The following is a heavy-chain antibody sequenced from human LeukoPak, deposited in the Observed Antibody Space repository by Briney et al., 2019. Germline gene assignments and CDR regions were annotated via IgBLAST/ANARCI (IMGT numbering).Heavy chain of an antibody. D-gene: IGHD5-18*01. Sequence: GGSLRLSCAASGFTFSTYSMSWVRQSPGKGLEWISYITGGSDSIYYADSVKGRFTISRDNAENSMYLQMNSLRAEDTAVYLCARTPGYNHGYGCYFDSWGQGALVTVSS. CDR1: GFTFSTYS. J-gene: IGHJ4*02. CDR3: ARTPGYNHGYGCYFDS. V-gene: IGHV3-48*04. CDR2: ITGGSDSI.